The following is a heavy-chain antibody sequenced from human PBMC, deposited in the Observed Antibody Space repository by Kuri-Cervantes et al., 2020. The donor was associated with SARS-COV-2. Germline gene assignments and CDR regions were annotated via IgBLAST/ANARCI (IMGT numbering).Heavy chain of an antibody. D-gene: IGHD3/OR15-3a*01. CDR1: GGSVSSYY. V-gene: IGHV4-38-2*02. CDR3: ALRTLPWYYYYMDV. CDR2: IYHSGST. J-gene: IGHJ6*03. Sequence: GSLRLSCTVSGGSVSSYYWGWIRQPPGKGLEWIGSIYHSGSTYYNPSLKSRVTISVDTSKNQFSLKLSSGTAADTAVHYCALRTLPWYYYYMDVWGKGTTVTVSS.